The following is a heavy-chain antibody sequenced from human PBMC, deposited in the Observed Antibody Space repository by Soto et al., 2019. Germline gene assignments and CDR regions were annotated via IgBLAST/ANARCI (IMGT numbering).Heavy chain of an antibody. Sequence: QLQLQESGSGLVKPSQTLSLTCAVSGGSISSGGYSWSWIRQPPGKGLEWIGYIYHSGSTYYNPPLKXXVXLXXAMSKTQFSLQLSSVTAADTAVYYCASDSRGWFDCWGQGTLVTVSS. CDR2: IYHSGST. CDR3: ASDSRGWFDC. V-gene: IGHV4-30-2*01. CDR1: GGSISSGGYS. J-gene: IGHJ5*01.